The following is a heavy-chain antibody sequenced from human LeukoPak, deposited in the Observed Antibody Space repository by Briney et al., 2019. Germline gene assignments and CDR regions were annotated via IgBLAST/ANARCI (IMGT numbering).Heavy chain of an antibody. Sequence: SETLSLTCTVSGGSISSYYWSWIRQPPGKGLEWIGYIYYSGSTNYNPSLKSRVTISVDTSKNQFSLKLSSVTAADTAVYYCARINGDYVYRIIDYWGQGTLVTVSS. D-gene: IGHD4-17*01. CDR1: GGSISSYY. CDR2: IYYSGST. CDR3: ARINGDYVYRIIDY. J-gene: IGHJ4*02. V-gene: IGHV4-59*01.